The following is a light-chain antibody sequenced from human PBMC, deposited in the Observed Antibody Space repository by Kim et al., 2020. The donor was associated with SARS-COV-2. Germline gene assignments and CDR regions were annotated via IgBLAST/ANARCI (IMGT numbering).Light chain of an antibody. Sequence: GTGSEGKSAKSHGRWYQLPPGSAPATVIYADDQRSPGVSDRFSGFIDKSSNSATLTISGLKTEDEADYYCQSYDRTTQWVLGEGTQLTVL. CDR1: EGKSAKSH. V-gene: IGLV6-57*02. CDR3: QSYDRTTQWV. J-gene: IGLJ3*02. CDR2: ADD.